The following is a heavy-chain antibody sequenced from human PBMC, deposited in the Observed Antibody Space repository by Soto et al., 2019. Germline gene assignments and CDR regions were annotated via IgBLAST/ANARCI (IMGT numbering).Heavy chain of an antibody. V-gene: IGHV4-34*01. CDR2: IYHSGST. CDR1: GGSFSGYY. CDR3: ARDELVYYYDSSGYTQLPTFYYYYGMDV. D-gene: IGHD3-22*01. J-gene: IGHJ6*02. Sequence: SETLSLTCAVYGGSFSGYYWSWIRQPPGKGLEWIGEIYHSGSTNYNPSLKSRVTISVDKSKNQFSLKLSSVTAADTAVYYCARDELVYYYDSSGYTQLPTFYYYYGMDVWGQGTTVTVSS.